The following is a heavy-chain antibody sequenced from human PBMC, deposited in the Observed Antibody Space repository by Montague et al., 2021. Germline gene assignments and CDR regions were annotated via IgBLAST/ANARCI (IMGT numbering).Heavy chain of an antibody. Sequence: CAISGDSVSSNSVTWHWIRQSPSRGLEWLGRTYYRSKWANDYALSVRSRITFNPDTSKNQFSLQLDSVTPEDTAVYYCVGQSVSGKFDYWGQGTRVTVSS. CDR3: VGQSVSGKFDY. CDR2: TYYRSKWAN. CDR1: GDSVSSNSVT. D-gene: IGHD6-19*01. J-gene: IGHJ4*02. V-gene: IGHV6-1*01.